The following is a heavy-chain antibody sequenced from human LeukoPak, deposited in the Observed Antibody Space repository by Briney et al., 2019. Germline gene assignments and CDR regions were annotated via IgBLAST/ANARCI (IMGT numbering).Heavy chain of an antibody. J-gene: IGHJ6*03. CDR1: GFTFSSYS. CDR2: ISSSSTI. Sequence: GGSLRLSCAASGFTFSSYSMNWVRQAPGKGLEWVSYISSSSTIYYADSVKGRFTISRDNAKNSLYLQMNSLRAEDTAVYYCARDREGYCSGGSCSERNYYYYYMDVWGKGTTVTVSS. V-gene: IGHV3-48*01. D-gene: IGHD2-15*01. CDR3: ARDREGYCSGGSCSERNYYYYYMDV.